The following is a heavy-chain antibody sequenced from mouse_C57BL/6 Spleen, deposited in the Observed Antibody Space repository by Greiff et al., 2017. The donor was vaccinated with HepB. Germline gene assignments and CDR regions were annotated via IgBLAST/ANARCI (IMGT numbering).Heavy chain of an antibody. CDR1: GFTFSDYG. CDR3: ARHRPHYYAMDY. J-gene: IGHJ4*01. V-gene: IGHV5-17*01. Sequence: EVMLVESGGGLVKPGGSPKLSCAASGFTFSDYGMHWVRQAPEKGLEWVAYISSGSSTIYYADTVKGRFTISRDNAKNTLFLQMTSLRSEDTAMYYCARHRPHYYAMDYWGQGTSVTVSS. CDR2: ISSGSSTI.